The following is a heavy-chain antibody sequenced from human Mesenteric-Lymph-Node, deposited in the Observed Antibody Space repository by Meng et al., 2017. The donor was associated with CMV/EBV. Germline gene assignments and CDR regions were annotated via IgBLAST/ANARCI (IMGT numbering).Heavy chain of an antibody. CDR2: INPNSGGS. J-gene: IGHJ5*02. CDR3: ARDNVNPEGFDP. D-gene: IGHD2/OR15-2a*01. Sequence: QVQLVQSRPEGGKPGASVRGSCKASGYTFTDFYIHWVRQAPGQGLEWMGSINPNSGGSNSAQNFQGRVTMTKDTSISTAYMELGRLTSDDTAVYYCARDNVNPEGFDPWGQGTPVTVSS. V-gene: IGHV1-2*02. CDR1: GYTFTDFY.